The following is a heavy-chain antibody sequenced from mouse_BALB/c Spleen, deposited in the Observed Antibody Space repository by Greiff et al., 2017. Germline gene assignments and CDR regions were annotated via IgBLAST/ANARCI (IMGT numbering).Heavy chain of an antibody. CDR1: GFSLTSYG. CDR3: AREDYGNYWFAY. J-gene: IGHJ3*01. CDR2: IWAGGST. Sequence: QVQLQQSGPGLVAPSQSLSITCTVSGFSLTSYGVHWVRQPPGKGLEWLGVIWAGGSTNYNSALMSRLSISKDNSKSQVFLKMNSLQTDDTAMYYCAREDYGNYWFAYWGQGTLVTVSA. D-gene: IGHD2-1*01. V-gene: IGHV2-9*02.